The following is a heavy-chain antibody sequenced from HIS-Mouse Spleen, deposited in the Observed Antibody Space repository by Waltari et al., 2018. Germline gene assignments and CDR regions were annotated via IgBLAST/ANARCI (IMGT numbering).Heavy chain of an antibody. D-gene: IGHD6-19*01. CDR3: ARIAEGYTSGWYALDY. Sequence: QVTLRESGPALVKPTQTLTLTCTFSGFSLSTSGMCVSWIRQPPGKALEWLARIDWDDDKYYSTYLKTRLTISRDTSKNQVVLTMTNMDPLDTATYYCARIAEGYTSGWYALDYWGQGTLVTVSS. CDR1: GFSLSTSGMC. V-gene: IGHV2-70*15. CDR2: IDWDDDK. J-gene: IGHJ4*02.